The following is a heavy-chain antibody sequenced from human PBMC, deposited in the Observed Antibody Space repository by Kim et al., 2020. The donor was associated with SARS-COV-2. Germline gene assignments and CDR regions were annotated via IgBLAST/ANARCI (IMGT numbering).Heavy chain of an antibody. Sequence: GGSLRLSCAASGFTFTAYSMSWVRQAPGKGLEWVSGIGSSGDNTYYPDSMKGRFTISRDNSKNTVYLQMNSLRVEDTAVYYCVKDRPCIWCSHMDVWGQGTTVRVPS. CDR2: IGSSGDNT. V-gene: IGHV3-23*01. J-gene: IGHJ6*02. D-gene: IGHD2-8*01. CDR3: VKDRPCIWCSHMDV. CDR1: GFTFTAYS.